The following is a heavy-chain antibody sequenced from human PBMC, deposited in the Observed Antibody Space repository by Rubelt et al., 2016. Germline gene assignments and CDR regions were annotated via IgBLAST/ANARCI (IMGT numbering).Heavy chain of an antibody. Sequence: EVQLLESGGGLVQPGGSLRLSCAASGFTFSSYAMSWVRQAPGKGLEWVSAISGSGGSTYYADSVKGRFTISRDNAKDLVFLDRHSLRAEDTAIYYCAKKIAPVPSTFTLDSWGQGALVTVSS. CDR1: GFTFSSYA. CDR2: ISGSGGST. CDR3: AKKIAPVPSTFTLDS. J-gene: IGHJ4*02. D-gene: IGHD4-17*01. V-gene: IGHV3-23*01.